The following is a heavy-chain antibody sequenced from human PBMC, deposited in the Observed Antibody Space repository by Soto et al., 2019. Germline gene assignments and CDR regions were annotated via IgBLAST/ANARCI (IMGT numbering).Heavy chain of an antibody. CDR3: ARGGSLRTLYFDS. CDR1: GGSISSGGYY. D-gene: IGHD4-17*01. CDR2: IYYSRST. J-gene: IGHJ4*01. Sequence: PSETLSLTCTVSGGSISSGGYYWSWIRQHPGKGLEWIGYIYYSRSTYYNPSLKSRVTISVDTSKNQFSLKLSSVTAAATAVYYCARGGSLRTLYFDSWGQETLGEVSS. V-gene: IGHV4-31*03.